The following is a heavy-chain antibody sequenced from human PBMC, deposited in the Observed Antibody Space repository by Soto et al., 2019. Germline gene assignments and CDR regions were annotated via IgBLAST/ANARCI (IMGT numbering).Heavy chain of an antibody. CDR3: ARDLEWARMVRGVINYYYGMDV. Sequence: ASVKVSCKASGYTFTSYYMHWVRQAPGQGLEWMGIINPSGGSTSYAQKFQGRVTMTRDTSTSTVYTELSSLRSEDTAVYYCARDLEWARMVRGVINYYYGMDVWGQGTTVTVSS. CDR1: GYTFTSYY. CDR2: INPSGGST. V-gene: IGHV1-46*01. D-gene: IGHD3-10*01. J-gene: IGHJ6*02.